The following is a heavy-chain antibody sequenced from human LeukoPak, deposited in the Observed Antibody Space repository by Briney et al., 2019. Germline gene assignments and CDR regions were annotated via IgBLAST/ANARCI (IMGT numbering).Heavy chain of an antibody. CDR2: INSDGSST. CDR1: GFTFSSYW. CDR3: ARDGGGYYDSSGYPNWFDP. V-gene: IGHV3-74*01. J-gene: IGHJ5*02. D-gene: IGHD3-22*01. Sequence: GGSLRLSCAASGFTFSSYWMHWDRQAPGKGLVWVSRINSDGSSTSYADSVKGRFTISRDNAKNTLYLQMNSLRAEDTAVYYCARDGGGYYDSSGYPNWFDPWGQGTLVTVSS.